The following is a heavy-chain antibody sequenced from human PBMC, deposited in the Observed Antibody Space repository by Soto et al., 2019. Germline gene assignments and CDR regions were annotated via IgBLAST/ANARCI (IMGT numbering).Heavy chain of an antibody. V-gene: IGHV3-66*01. Sequence: EVQLVESGGGLVQPGGSLRLSCAASGFTVSTKYMSWFRQAPGKGMEWVSVIYSGGSTFYADSVRGRFTISRDNSKNTVNLQMNSMSAEDTAVYYCARDPWAADYWGQGTLVTVSS. D-gene: IGHD3-16*01. CDR3: ARDPWAADY. J-gene: IGHJ4*02. CDR1: GFTVSTKY. CDR2: IYSGGST.